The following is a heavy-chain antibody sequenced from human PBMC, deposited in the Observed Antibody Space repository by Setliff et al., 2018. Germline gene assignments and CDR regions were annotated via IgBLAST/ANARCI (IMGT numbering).Heavy chain of an antibody. V-gene: IGHV3-48*01. Sequence: GGSLRLSCAASGFNFRSYTMNWVRQAPGKGLDWISYISTSSGTRYYADSVKGRFTISRDNANQSLYLQMNSLRAEDTAVYYCARLALTGYDSSGYYYALEYYYYMDVWGKGTTVTVSS. CDR2: ISTSSGTR. J-gene: IGHJ6*03. CDR1: GFNFRSYT. D-gene: IGHD3-22*01. CDR3: ARLALTGYDSSGYYYALEYYYYMDV.